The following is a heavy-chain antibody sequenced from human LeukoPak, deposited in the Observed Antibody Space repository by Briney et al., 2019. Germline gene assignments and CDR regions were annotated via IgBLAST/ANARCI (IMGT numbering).Heavy chain of an antibody. CDR1: GGSISSFY. D-gene: IGHD2-2*01. V-gene: IGHV4-4*07. CDR3: ATGYCSTTGCYDY. Sequence: SETLSPTCTVSGGSISSFYWSWIRQPGGKGLEWIGRIYTSGSTNYNPSLRTRVTMSLDTSKNQFSLKLSSVTAADTAVYYCATGYCSTTGCYDYWGQGTLVTVSS. J-gene: IGHJ4*02. CDR2: IYTSGST.